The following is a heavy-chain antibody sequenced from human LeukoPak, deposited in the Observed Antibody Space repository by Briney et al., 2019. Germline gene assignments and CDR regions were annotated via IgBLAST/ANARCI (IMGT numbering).Heavy chain of an antibody. CDR1: GYSFTSYW. D-gene: IGHD3-9*01. Sequence: PGESLKISCKGSGYSFTSYWIGWVRQLPGKGLEWMGIIYPGDSDTRYSPSFQGQVTISADKSISTAYLQWSSLKASDTAMYYCARAYYDILTGYSLYDAFDIWGQGTMVTVSS. CDR3: ARAYYDILTGYSLYDAFDI. V-gene: IGHV5-51*01. J-gene: IGHJ3*02. CDR2: IYPGDSDT.